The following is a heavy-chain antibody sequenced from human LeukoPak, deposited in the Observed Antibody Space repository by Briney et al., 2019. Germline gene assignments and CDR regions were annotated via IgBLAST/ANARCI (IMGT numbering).Heavy chain of an antibody. D-gene: IGHD2-15*01. V-gene: IGHV1-8*03. CDR1: GYTFTSYD. J-gene: IGHJ3*02. Sequence: ASVKVSCKASGYTFTSYDINWVRQATGQGLEWMGWMNPNSGNTGYAQKIQGRVTITRNTSISTAYMELSSLRSEDTAVYYCARGGRYCSGGSCFQDAFDIWGQGTMVTVSS. CDR2: MNPNSGNT. CDR3: ARGGRYCSGGSCFQDAFDI.